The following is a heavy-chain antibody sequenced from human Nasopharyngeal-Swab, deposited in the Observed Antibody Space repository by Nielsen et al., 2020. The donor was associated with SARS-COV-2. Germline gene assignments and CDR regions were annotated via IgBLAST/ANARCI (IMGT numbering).Heavy chain of an antibody. CDR2: IKSKTDGGTT. J-gene: IGHJ3*02. CDR3: TISDSGYDFDAFDI. CDR1: GFTFSNAW. D-gene: IGHD5-12*01. V-gene: IGHV3-15*01. Sequence: GGSLRLSCAASGFTFSNAWMSWVRQAPGKGLEWVGRIKSKTDGGTTDYAAPVKGRFTISRDDSKNTLYLQMNSLKTEDTAVYYCTISDSGYDFDAFDIWGQGTMVTVSS.